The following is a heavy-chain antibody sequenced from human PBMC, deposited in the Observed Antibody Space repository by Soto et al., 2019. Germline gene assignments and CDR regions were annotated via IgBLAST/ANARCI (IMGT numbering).Heavy chain of an antibody. CDR2: IIPILGIT. J-gene: IGHJ3*02. CDR1: GYTFTSYG. CDR3: VSLASPPPAFDI. D-gene: IGHD3-3*02. V-gene: IGHV1-69*04. Sequence: SVKVSCKASGYTFTSYGISWVRQAPGQGLEWMGRIIPILGITNYAQKLQGRVTITADKSTSTAYMELSSLRSDDPAGYYCVSLASPPPAFDIWGQGTMATVSS.